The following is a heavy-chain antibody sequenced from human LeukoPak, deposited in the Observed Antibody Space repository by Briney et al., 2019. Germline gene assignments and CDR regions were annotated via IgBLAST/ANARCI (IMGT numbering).Heavy chain of an antibody. J-gene: IGHJ6*03. CDR2: IYTSGST. CDR3: ASSRSSWSTYYYYYMDV. D-gene: IGHD6-13*01. Sequence: PSETLSLTCTVSGGSISSYYWSWIRQPPGKGLEWIGYIYTSGSTNYNPSLKSRVTISVDTSKNQFSLKLSSVTAADTAVYYCASSRSSWSTYYYYYMDVWGKGTTVTVSS. CDR1: GGSISSYY. V-gene: IGHV4-4*09.